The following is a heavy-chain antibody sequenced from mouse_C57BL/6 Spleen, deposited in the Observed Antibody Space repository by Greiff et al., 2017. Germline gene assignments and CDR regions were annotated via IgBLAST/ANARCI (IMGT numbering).Heavy chain of an antibody. Sequence: QVQLKQPGAELVKPGASVKLSCKASGYTFTSYWMHWVKQRPGQGLEWIGMIHPNSGSTNYNEKFKGKATLTVDKSSSTAYMQLSSLTSEDSAVYYCARAIATVVARGFAYWGQGTLVTVSA. V-gene: IGHV1-64*01. D-gene: IGHD1-1*01. CDR3: ARAIATVVARGFAY. CDR1: GYTFTSYW. J-gene: IGHJ3*01. CDR2: IHPNSGST.